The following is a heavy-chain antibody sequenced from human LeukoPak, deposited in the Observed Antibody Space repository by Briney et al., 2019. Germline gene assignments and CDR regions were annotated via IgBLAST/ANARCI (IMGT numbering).Heavy chain of an antibody. CDR2: IKSKTDGGTT. V-gene: IGHV3-15*01. CDR3: VGSYLGY. D-gene: IGHD3-10*01. J-gene: IGHJ4*02. Sequence: GGSLRLSCAASGFTFSSYGMHWVRQAPGKGLEWVGRIKSKTDGGTTDYTTPVKGRFTISRDDSKNTLYLQMNSLKAEDTAVYYCVGSYLGYWGQGTLVTVSS. CDR1: GFTFSSYG.